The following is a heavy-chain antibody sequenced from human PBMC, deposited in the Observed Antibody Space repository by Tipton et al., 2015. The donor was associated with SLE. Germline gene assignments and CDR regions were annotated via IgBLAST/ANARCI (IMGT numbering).Heavy chain of an antibody. V-gene: IGHV5-51*01. D-gene: IGHD3-3*01. CDR2: IFVGDSDR. CDR1: GYDFSAYW. Sequence: VQLVQSGAEVRKPGDSLKISCKGSGYDFSAYWIGWVRQVPGKGLEWMAMIFVGDSDRRYSPSFQGQISISADKSTDTAYLQWNSLRASASAIYYCARRDDFWSGGSFAYWGQGTRVTVSS. CDR3: ARRDDFWSGGSFAY. J-gene: IGHJ4*02.